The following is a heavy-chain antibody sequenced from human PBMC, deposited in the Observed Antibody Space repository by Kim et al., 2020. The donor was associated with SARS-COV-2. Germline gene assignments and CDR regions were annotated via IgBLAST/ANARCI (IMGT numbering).Heavy chain of an antibody. D-gene: IGHD3-16*01. CDR1: GFTFDDYG. V-gene: IGHV3-20*04. J-gene: IGHJ6*02. CDR3: VRGYYDYVWGSYNYGMDV. Sequence: GGSLRLSCAASGFTFDDYGMSWVRQAPGKGLEWVSGINWNGGSTNYADSVKGRFTISRDNAKNSLYLQMNSLRAEDTALYYCVRGYYDYVWGSYNYGMDVWGQGTTVTVSS. CDR2: INWNGGST.